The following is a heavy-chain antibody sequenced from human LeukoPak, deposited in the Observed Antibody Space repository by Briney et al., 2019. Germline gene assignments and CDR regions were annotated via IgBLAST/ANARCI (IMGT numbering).Heavy chain of an antibody. J-gene: IGHJ4*02. CDR2: IYTSGST. CDR3: ARHLTGSSVCIEY. Sequence: SETLSLTCTVSGGSISSYYWSWIRQPPGKGLEWIGYIYTSGSTNYIPSLKSRVTISVGTSKNQFSLKLSSVTAADTAVYYCARHLTGSSVCIEYWGQGTLVTVSA. V-gene: IGHV4-4*09. CDR1: GGSISSYY. D-gene: IGHD2-8*02.